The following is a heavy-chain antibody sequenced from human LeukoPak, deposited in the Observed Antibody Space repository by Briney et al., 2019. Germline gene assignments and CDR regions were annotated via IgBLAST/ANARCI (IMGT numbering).Heavy chain of an antibody. CDR1: GESFSGYY. Sequence: SETLSLTCAVYGESFSGYYWSWIRQPPGKGLEWIGEINHSGSTNYNPSLKSRVTISIDTSKIQFSLKLSSVTAADTAVYYCARTWNGQYFDYWGQGTLVTVSS. CDR2: INHSGST. V-gene: IGHV4-34*01. J-gene: IGHJ4*02. D-gene: IGHD3-3*01. CDR3: ARTWNGQYFDY.